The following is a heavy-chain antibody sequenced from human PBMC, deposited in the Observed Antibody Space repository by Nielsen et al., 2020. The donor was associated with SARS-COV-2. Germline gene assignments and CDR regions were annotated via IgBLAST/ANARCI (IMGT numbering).Heavy chain of an antibody. J-gene: IGHJ6*02. V-gene: IGHV4-31*03. CDR2: IYFTGRT. CDR3: AREASGYDHYKYGMDV. Sequence: SETLSLTCTVSGASISSGGYFWSWIRQHPGKGLEWIGYIYFTGRTSYNPSLKSRVAMSVDTSKNQFSLELKSVTAADTAVYYCAREASGYDHYKYGMDVWGLGATVTVSS. D-gene: IGHD5-12*01. CDR1: GASISSGGYF.